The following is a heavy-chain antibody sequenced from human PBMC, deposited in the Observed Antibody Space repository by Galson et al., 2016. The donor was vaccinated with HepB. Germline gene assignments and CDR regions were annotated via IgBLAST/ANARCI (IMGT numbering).Heavy chain of an antibody. CDR3: ARSVEGHFDY. V-gene: IGHV3-48*04. Sequence: SLRLSCAASGFTFSSYSMNWVRQAPGKGLEWISYISVYRTIYYADSVKGRFTISRDNAKNSLYLQMNTLRADDTAVYYCARSVEGHFDYWGQGILVTVSS. CDR2: ISVYRTI. J-gene: IGHJ4*02. D-gene: IGHD1-1*01. CDR1: GFTFSSYS.